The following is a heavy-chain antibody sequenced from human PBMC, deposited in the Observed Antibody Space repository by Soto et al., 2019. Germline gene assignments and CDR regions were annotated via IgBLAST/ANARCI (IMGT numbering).Heavy chain of an antibody. CDR1: GFTFTDYS. V-gene: IGHV3-48*01. J-gene: IGHJ5*02. Sequence: GGSLRLSCAASGFTFTDYSLNWVRQAPGKRLEWVSHITHSPTIIYYADSVRGRFTISRDDVNNLASLQMNNLGAEDTAVYYCARDRRYCTNGVCYDWFDPWGQGTLVTVSS. CDR2: ITHSPTII. D-gene: IGHD2-8*01. CDR3: ARDRRYCTNGVCYDWFDP.